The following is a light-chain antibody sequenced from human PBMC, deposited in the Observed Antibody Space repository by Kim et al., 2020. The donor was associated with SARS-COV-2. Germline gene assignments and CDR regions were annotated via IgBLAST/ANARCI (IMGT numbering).Light chain of an antibody. CDR2: GTS. Sequence: RLTTACTGRSDHCRAGYDVNWSQRHPATGPKRLIYGTSIGPSGLPDRFSGSKAGTSASLAITGLQAEDEADYYCQSEDSSLGGWVFGGGAQLTVL. J-gene: IGLJ3*02. V-gene: IGLV1-40*01. CDR3: QSEDSSLGGWV. CDR1: SDHCRAGYD.